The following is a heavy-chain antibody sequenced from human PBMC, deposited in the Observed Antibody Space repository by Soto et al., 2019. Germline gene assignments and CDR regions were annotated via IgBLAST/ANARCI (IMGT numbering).Heavy chain of an antibody. CDR3: AKDQGAYDFAPFDY. CDR1: GFTFSSYG. J-gene: IGHJ4*02. CDR2: ISYDGSNK. D-gene: IGHD5-12*01. Sequence: HPGGSLRLSCAPSGFTFSSYGMPWVRQAPGKGLEWVAVISYDGSNKYYADSVKGRFTISRDNSKNTLYLQMNSLRAEDTAVYYCAKDQGAYDFAPFDYWGQGT. V-gene: IGHV3-30*18.